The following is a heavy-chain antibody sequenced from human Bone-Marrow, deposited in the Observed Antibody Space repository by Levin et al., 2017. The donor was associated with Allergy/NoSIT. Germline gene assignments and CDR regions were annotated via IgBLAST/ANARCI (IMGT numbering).Heavy chain of an antibody. CDR3: AKDLLWFGGLILRGPMDV. Sequence: GESLKISCAASGFTFNDCAMHWVRQAPGKGLEWVAAISYDGSNEYYGDSVKGRLTVSRDNSKNTLYLQMNSLRTEDTAVYYCAKDLLWFGGLILRGPMDVWGQGTTVTVSS. CDR1: GFTFNDCA. CDR2: ISYDGSNE. D-gene: IGHD3-10*01. J-gene: IGHJ6*02. V-gene: IGHV3-30-3*01.